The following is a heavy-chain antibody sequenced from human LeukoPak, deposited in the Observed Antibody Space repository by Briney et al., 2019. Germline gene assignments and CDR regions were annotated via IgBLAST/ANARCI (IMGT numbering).Heavy chain of an antibody. CDR1: GGSISSGGYY. D-gene: IGHD6-19*01. Sequence: SETLSLTCTVSGGSISSGGYYWSWIRQHPGKGLEWIGYIYYSGSTYYNPSLKSRVTISVDTSKNQFSLKLSSVTAADTAVYYCARGNLYSSGWYGYWGQGTLVTVSS. J-gene: IGHJ4*02. CDR3: ARGNLYSSGWYGY. CDR2: IYYSGST. V-gene: IGHV4-31*03.